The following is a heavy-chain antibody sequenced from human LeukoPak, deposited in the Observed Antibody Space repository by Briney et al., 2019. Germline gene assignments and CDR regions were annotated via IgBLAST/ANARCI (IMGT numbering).Heavy chain of an antibody. CDR3: ARAAPYYYDSSGYSFDY. CDR2: IYTSGST. CDR1: GGSISSYY. J-gene: IGHJ4*02. Sequence: SETLSLTCTVSGGSISSYYWSWIRQPAGKGLEWIGRIYTSGSTNYDPSLESRVTMSVDTSKNQFSLKLSSVTAADTAVYYCARAAPYYYDSSGYSFDYWGQGTLVTVSS. V-gene: IGHV4-4*07. D-gene: IGHD3-22*01.